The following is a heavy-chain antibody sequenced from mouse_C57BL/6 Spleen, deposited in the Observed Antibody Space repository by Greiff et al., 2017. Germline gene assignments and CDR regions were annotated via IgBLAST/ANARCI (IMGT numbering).Heavy chain of an antibody. Sequence: QVQLKQPGTELVKPGASVKLSCKASGYTFTSYWMHWVKQRPGQGLEWIGNINPSNGGTNYNEKFKSKATLTVDKSSSTAYMQLSSLTSEDSAVYYCARLDWAYYAMDYWGQGTSVTVSS. CDR2: INPSNGGT. CDR3: ARLDWAYYAMDY. J-gene: IGHJ4*01. V-gene: IGHV1-53*01. D-gene: IGHD4-1*01. CDR1: GYTFTSYW.